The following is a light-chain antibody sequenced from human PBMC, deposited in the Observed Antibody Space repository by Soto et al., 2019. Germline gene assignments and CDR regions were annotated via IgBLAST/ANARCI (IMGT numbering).Light chain of an antibody. CDR2: VAS. Sequence: DIQMTQSPPSLSASVGDRVTITCRASQSINSYLNSYQQKPWKSPDLLIYVASSLQSGVPSRFSGSGSGTDFNLTISSLQTEDSATYYCQQSYSVPYTFGQGTKVDIK. V-gene: IGKV1-39*01. J-gene: IGKJ2*01. CDR3: QQSYSVPYT. CDR1: QSINSY.